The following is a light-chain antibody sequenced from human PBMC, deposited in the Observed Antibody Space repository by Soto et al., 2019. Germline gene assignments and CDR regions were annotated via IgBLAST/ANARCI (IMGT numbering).Light chain of an antibody. J-gene: IGLJ1*01. V-gene: IGLV2-14*01. CDR3: SSYTSSSTYV. CDR1: SSDVGGYNS. Sequence: QSVLTQPASVSGSPGQSITISCTGTSSDVGGYNSVSWYQQLPGKAPKLMICDVSNRPSGVSNRFSGSKSGNTASLTISGLQAEDESDYYCSSYTSSSTYVFGTGTKPTVL. CDR2: DVS.